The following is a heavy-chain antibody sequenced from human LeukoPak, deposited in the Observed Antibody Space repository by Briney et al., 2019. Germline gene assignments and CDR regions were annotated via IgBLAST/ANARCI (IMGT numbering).Heavy chain of an antibody. J-gene: IGHJ4*02. Sequence: GGTLRLSCAASGFTFSSYGMSWVRQAPGKGLEWVSAISGSGGSTYYADSVKGRFTIPRDNSKNTLYLQMNSLRAEDTAVYYCANLGDTRYYYGSGSQYWGQGTLVTVSS. V-gene: IGHV3-23*01. CDR3: ANLGDTRYYYGSGSQY. CDR1: GFTFSSYG. CDR2: ISGSGGST. D-gene: IGHD3-10*01.